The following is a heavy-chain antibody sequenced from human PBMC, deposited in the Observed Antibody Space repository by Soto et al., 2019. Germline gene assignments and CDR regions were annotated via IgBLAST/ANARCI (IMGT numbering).Heavy chain of an antibody. D-gene: IGHD4-17*01. CDR3: ARAYGDYGRYYYYYYMDV. Sequence: QLRLQESGPGLVKPSETLSLTCTVSGGSISSSSYYWGWIRQPPGKGLEWIGSIYYSGSTYYNPSLKSRVTLSVDTFKNQCSLEMRSVTPADTAVYYCARAYGDYGRYYYYYYMDVWGKGTTVTVSS. V-gene: IGHV4-39*01. CDR2: IYYSGST. CDR1: GGSISSSSYY. J-gene: IGHJ6*03.